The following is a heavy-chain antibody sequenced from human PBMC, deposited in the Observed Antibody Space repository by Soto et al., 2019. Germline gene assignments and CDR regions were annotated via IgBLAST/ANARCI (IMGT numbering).Heavy chain of an antibody. V-gene: IGHV3-73*01. D-gene: IGHD2-21*02. CDR3: TTPEYGGNSPYYYYGMDV. Sequence: GGSLRLSCAASGFTFSGSAMHWVRQASGKGLEWVGRIRSKANSYATAYAASVKGRFTISRDDSKNTAYLQMNSLKTEDTAVYYCTTPEYGGNSPYYYYGMDVWGQGTTVTVS. J-gene: IGHJ6*02. CDR2: IRSKANSYAT. CDR1: GFTFSGSA.